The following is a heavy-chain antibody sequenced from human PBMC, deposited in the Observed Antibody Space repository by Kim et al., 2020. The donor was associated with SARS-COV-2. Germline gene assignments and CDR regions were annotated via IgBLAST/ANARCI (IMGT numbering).Heavy chain of an antibody. CDR2: IYYSGST. D-gene: IGHD6-19*01. CDR3: ASPLAGTYYGMDV. Sequence: SETLSLTCTVSGGSISSSSYYWGWIRQPPGKGLEWIGSIYYSGSTYYNPSLKSRVTISVDTSKNQFSLKLSSVTAADTAVYYCASPLAGTYYGMDVWGQGTTVTVSS. J-gene: IGHJ6*02. V-gene: IGHV4-39*01. CDR1: GGSISSSSYY.